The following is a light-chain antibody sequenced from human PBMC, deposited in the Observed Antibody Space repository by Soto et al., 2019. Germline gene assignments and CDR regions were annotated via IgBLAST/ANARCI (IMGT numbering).Light chain of an antibody. V-gene: IGLV2-23*01. CDR3: CSYAGSSTV. CDR2: EGS. J-gene: IGLJ1*01. CDR1: SSDVGSYNL. Sequence: QSVLTQPASVSGSPGQSITTSCTGTSSDVGSYNLVSWYQQHPGKAPKLMIYEGSKRPSGVSNRFSGSKSGNTASLTISGLQAEDEADYYCCSYAGSSTVFGTGTKVTVL.